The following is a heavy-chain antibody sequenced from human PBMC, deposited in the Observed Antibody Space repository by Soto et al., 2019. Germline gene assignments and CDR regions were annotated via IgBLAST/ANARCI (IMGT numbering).Heavy chain of an antibody. V-gene: IGHV3-21*01. D-gene: IGHD3-10*01. CDR2: ISSTSDYI. CDR1: GFTFSSYS. J-gene: IGHJ4*02. CDR3: ARDPSYYGPGSYYYFNY. Sequence: EVQLVESGGGQVKPGGSLRLSCAASGFTFSSYSMNWVRQAPGKGLEWLSSISSTSDYISYADSVKGRFTISRDNAKNSLYLQMSSLRAEDTAVYYCARDPSYYGPGSYYYFNYWGQGALVTVSS.